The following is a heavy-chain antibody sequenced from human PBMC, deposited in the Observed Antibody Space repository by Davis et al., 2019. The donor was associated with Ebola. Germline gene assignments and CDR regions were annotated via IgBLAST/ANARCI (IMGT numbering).Heavy chain of an antibody. V-gene: IGHV3-33*08. CDR1: GFTFSSYG. D-gene: IGHD5-12*01. J-gene: IGHJ6*02. CDR2: IWYDGTNK. Sequence: GESLKISCAASGFTFSSYGMHWVRQAPGKGLEWVAVIWYDGTNKYYADSVKGRFTISRDNSKNTLYLQMNSLRAEDTAVYYCARDGGYSGYPLPYAMDVWGQGTTVTVSS. CDR3: ARDGGYSGYPLPYAMDV.